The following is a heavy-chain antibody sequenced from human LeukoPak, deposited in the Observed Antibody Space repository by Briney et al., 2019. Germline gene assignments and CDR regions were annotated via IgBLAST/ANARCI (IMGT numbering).Heavy chain of an antibody. Sequence: GGSLRLSCAASGFTVNSNYMSWVRQAPGKGLEWVSAIYSGSTYYADSVKGRFTMSRDNSKNTVYLQMNSLRTEDTAMYYCARDLSGHWTYDYWGQGTLVTVSS. CDR3: ARDLSGHWTYDY. V-gene: IGHV3-66*03. CDR2: IYSGST. J-gene: IGHJ4*01. D-gene: IGHD1-1*01. CDR1: GFTVNSNY.